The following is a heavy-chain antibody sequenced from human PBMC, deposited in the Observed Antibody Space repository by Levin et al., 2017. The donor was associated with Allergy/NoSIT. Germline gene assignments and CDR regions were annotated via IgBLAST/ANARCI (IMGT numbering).Heavy chain of an antibody. CDR2: IRSKAYDETT. Sequence: GESLKISCTASGFTFGDYAVSWFRQAPGKGLNWVGFIRSKAYDETTEYAVSVRGRFTISKDASKSIAYLQMNSLKTEDTAVYYCARFEGWASAQFDCWGQGTLVTVSS. J-gene: IGHJ4*02. CDR1: GFTFGDYA. D-gene: IGHD6-19*01. CDR3: ARFEGWASAQFDC. V-gene: IGHV3-49*03.